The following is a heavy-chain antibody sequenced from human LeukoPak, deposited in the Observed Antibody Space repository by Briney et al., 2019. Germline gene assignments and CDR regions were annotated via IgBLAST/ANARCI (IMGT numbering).Heavy chain of an antibody. CDR1: GFTFSSYA. J-gene: IGHJ5*02. D-gene: IGHD2-2*01. Sequence: GGSLRLSCAASGFTFSSYAMHWVRQAPGKGLEWVAVISYDGSNKYYADSVKGRFTISRDNSKNTLYLQMNSLRAEDTAVYYCARGGCSSTSCYRNWFDPWGQGTLVTVSS. CDR2: ISYDGSNK. CDR3: ARGGCSSTSCYRNWFDP. V-gene: IGHV3-30*04.